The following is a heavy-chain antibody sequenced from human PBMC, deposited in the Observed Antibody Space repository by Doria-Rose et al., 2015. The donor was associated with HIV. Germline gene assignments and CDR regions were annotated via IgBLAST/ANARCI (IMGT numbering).Heavy chain of an antibody. CDR3: ARIKSSRWYHKYYFDF. CDR2: IFSDDER. D-gene: IGHD6-13*01. Sequence: QITLKESGPVLVKPTETLTLTCTVSGVSLSSPGMGVSWIRQPPGKALEWLANIFSDDERSYKASLKCRLTSSRDTSKSQVVLTMTDMDPVDTATYYCARIKSSRWYHKYYFDFWGQGTLVIVSA. V-gene: IGHV2-26*01. CDR1: GVSLSSPGMG. J-gene: IGHJ4*02.